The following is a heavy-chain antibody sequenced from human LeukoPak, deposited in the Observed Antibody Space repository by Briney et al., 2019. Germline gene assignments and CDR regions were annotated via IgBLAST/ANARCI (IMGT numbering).Heavy chain of an antibody. J-gene: IGHJ4*02. CDR3: ARGYCSGGSCYREYYFDY. V-gene: IGHV4-39*01. CDR1: GGSIGSSSYY. Sequence: SETLSLTCTVSGGSIGSSSYYWGWIRQPPGKGLEWIGSIYYSGSTYYNPSLKSRVTISVDTSKNQFSLKLSSVTAADTAVYYCARGYCSGGSCYREYYFDYWGQGTLVTVSS. D-gene: IGHD2-15*01. CDR2: IYYSGST.